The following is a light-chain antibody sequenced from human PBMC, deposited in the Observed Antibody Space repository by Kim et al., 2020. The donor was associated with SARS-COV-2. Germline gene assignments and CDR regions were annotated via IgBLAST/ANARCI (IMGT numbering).Light chain of an antibody. CDR2: GAS. Sequence: DIQMTQSPSSLSASVGDRVTITCRSSQDIRNDLGWYQQNPGGAPKRLIYGASSWQSGVPSRFSGSGSGTEFTLTISSLQPEDFATYFCQQHNTCPITFGQGTRLEIK. V-gene: IGKV1-17*01. CDR1: QDIRND. CDR3: QQHNTCPIT. J-gene: IGKJ5*01.